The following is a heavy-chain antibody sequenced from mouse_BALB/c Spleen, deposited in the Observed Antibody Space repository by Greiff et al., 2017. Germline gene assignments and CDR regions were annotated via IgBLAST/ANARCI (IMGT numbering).Heavy chain of an antibody. Sequence: EVQLQQSGAELVRPGALVKLSCKASGFNIKDYYMPWVKQRPEQGLEWIGWIDTGNGNTIYDPKFQGKASITADTSSNTAYLQLSSLTSEDTAVYYCARGAAWFADWGEGTLVTVSA. CDR2: IDTGNGNT. J-gene: IGHJ3*01. V-gene: IGHV14-1*02. CDR3: ARGAAWFAD. CDR1: GFNIKDYY.